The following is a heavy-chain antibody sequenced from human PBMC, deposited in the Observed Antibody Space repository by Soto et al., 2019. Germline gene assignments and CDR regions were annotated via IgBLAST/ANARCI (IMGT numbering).Heavy chain of an antibody. CDR3: ANGRIHPYYYYGMDV. V-gene: IGHV3-30*18. CDR1: GFTFSSYG. J-gene: IGHJ6*02. D-gene: IGHD5-18*01. CDR2: ISYDGSNK. Sequence: QVQLVESGGGVVQPGRSLRLSCAASGFTFSSYGMHWVRQAPGKGLEWVAVISYDGSNKYYADSVKGRLTISRDNSKNTLYLQMNSLRAEDTAVYYCANGRIHPYYYYGMDVWGQGTTVTVSS.